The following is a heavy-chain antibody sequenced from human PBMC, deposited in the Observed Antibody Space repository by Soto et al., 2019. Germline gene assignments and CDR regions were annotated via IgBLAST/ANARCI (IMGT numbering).Heavy chain of an antibody. J-gene: IGHJ5*02. V-gene: IGHV1-18*04. CDR3: ARESPPRYCSSTSCYTEYSSSSNWFDP. D-gene: IGHD2-2*02. CDR1: GYIFTSYG. CDR2: ISAYNGNT. Sequence: GASVKVSFKASGYIFTSYGISWVRQAPGQGLEWMGWISAYNGNTNYAQKLQGRVTMTTDTSTSTAYMELRSLRSDDTAVYYCARESPPRYCSSTSCYTEYSSSSNWFDPWGQGTLVTVSS.